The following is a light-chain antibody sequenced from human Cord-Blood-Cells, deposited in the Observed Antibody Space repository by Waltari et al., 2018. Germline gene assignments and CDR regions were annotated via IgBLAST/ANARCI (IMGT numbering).Light chain of an antibody. CDR2: AAS. Sequence: DIQMTPSPSSLSASVGASVTIPCRASQSFSSYLNWYQQKPGKAPKLLIYAASSLQSGVPSRFSGSGSGTDFTLTISSLQPEDFATYYCQQSYSTPPITFGGGTKVEIK. J-gene: IGKJ4*01. CDR1: QSFSSY. V-gene: IGKV1-39*01. CDR3: QQSYSTPPIT.